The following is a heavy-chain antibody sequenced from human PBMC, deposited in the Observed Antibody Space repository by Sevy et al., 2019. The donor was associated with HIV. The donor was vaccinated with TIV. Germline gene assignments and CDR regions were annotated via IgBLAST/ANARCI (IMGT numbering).Heavy chain of an antibody. Sequence: SETQSLTCTVSGGSISTSSYYWGWIRQPPGKGLEWIGNSFDSGTTYYNPSLKSRVTISVDTSKNQFSLNLSSVTAADTAVYYCARLASRLRDNWSDPWGQGTLVTVSS. J-gene: IGHJ5*02. CDR2: SFDSGTT. CDR1: GGSISTSSYY. V-gene: IGHV4-39*01. CDR3: ARLASRLRDNWSDP. D-gene: IGHD3-16*01.